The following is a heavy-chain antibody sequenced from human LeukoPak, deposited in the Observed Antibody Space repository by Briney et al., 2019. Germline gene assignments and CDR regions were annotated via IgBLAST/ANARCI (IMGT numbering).Heavy chain of an antibody. V-gene: IGHV5-51*01. CDR1: VSRSTNYW. CDR2: FYPCDSET. CDR3: ARYGGSQHGESHFDY. Sequence: KPGESLRFSGKGSVSRSTNYWISGVRQLPGKDLGYMGIFYPCDSETTYSPSFQGQVTFSADKSIRTAYLQWSSLKASDTAIYYCARYGGSQHGESHFDYWGQGTLVTVSS. J-gene: IGHJ4*02. D-gene: IGHD3-16*01.